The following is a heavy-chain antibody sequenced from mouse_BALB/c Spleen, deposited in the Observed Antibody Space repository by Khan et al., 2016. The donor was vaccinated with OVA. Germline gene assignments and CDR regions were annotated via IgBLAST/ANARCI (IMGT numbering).Heavy chain of an antibody. CDR3: ARALPYYRYDGYAMDY. CDR2: IWAGGST. J-gene: IGHJ4*01. Sequence: QVQLKESGPGLVAPSQSLSITCTVSGFSLTSYGVHWVRQPPGKGLEWVGVIWAGGSTNYKSALMSRLSISKDNSKSQVFLKMHSLQPDDTAMYYCARALPYYRYDGYAMDYWGQGISVTVSS. V-gene: IGHV2-9*02. CDR1: GFSLTSYG. D-gene: IGHD2-14*01.